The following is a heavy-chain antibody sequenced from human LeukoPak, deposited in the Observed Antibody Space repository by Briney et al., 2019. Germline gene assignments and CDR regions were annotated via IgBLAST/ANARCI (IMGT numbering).Heavy chain of an antibody. CDR2: IKQDGSEK. D-gene: IGHD2-2*02. V-gene: IGHV3-7*01. CDR1: GFTFSSYW. Sequence: GGSLRLSCAASGFTFSSYWMSWVRQAPGKGLEWVANIKQDGSEKYYVDSVKGRFTISRDNAKNSLYLQMNSLRAKDTAVYYCTTDSVVPAAIPLGFDPWGQGTLVTVSS. CDR3: TTDSVVPAAIPLGFDP. J-gene: IGHJ5*02.